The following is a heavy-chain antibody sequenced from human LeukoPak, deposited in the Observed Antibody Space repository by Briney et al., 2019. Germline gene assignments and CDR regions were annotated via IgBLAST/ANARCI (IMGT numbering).Heavy chain of an antibody. CDR2: INSDGSST. D-gene: IGHD6-19*01. J-gene: IGHJ3*02. CDR3: ARGGHSAVAGTTGLDAFDI. V-gene: IGHV3-74*01. CDR1: GFTFSSYW. Sequence: GGSLRLSCAASGFTFSSYWMHWVRQAPGKGLVWVSRINSDGSSTSYADSVKGRFTISRDNAKNTLYLQMNSLRAEETAEYYCARGGHSAVAGTTGLDAFDIWGQGTMVTVSS.